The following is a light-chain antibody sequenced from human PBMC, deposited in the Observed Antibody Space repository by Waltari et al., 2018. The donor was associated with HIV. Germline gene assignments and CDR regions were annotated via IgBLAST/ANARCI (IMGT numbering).Light chain of an antibody. V-gene: IGKV1-39*01. J-gene: IGKJ3*01. CDR2: AAS. CDR1: HNINTL. CDR3: RQSYSGALT. Sequence: DIQMTQSPPPLPASVGDRVTITCRASHNINTLLDWYQQKPGKPPKHQIYAASSLQSGVPSRFSGSGSGTEFSLTISGRQLDDFATYCCRQSYSGALTFGPGTKVEIK.